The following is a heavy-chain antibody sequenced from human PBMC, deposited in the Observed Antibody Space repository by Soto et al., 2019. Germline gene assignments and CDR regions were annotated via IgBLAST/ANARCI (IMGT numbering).Heavy chain of an antibody. CDR3: ARQRGRYDFHYYYYYMDV. CDR2: IYYSRST. J-gene: IGHJ6*03. Sequence: SETLSLTCTVSGGSISSGGYYWSWIRQHPGKGLKWIGYIYYSRSTNYNPSLKSRVTISVDTSKNQFSLKLSSATAADTAVYYCARQRGRYDFHYYYYYMDVWGKGTTVTVSS. CDR1: GGSISSGGYY. D-gene: IGHD3-3*01. V-gene: IGHV4-61*08.